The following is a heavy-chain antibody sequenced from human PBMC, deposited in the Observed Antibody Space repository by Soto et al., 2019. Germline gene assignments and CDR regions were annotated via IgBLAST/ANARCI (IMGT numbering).Heavy chain of an antibody. J-gene: IGHJ6*02. Sequence: SETLSLTCTVSGGSISSYYWSWIRQPPGKGLEWIGYIYYSGSTNYNPSLKSRVTISVDTSKNQFSLKLSSVTAADTAVYYCARGIAAAGYYYYGMDVWGQVTTVTVSS. V-gene: IGHV4-59*01. D-gene: IGHD6-13*01. CDR1: GGSISSYY. CDR2: IYYSGST. CDR3: ARGIAAAGYYYYGMDV.